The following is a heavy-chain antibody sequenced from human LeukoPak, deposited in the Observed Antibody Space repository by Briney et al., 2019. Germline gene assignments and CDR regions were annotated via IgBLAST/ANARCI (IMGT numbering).Heavy chain of an antibody. CDR3: ASVRGGSYYPLAYFQH. D-gene: IGHD1-26*01. J-gene: IGHJ1*01. Sequence: ASVKVSCKASGYTFTSYYMHWVRQAPGQGLEWMGIITPSGGSTSYAQKFQGRVTMTRDTSTSTVYMELSSLRSEDTAVYYCASVRGGSYYPLAYFQHWGQGTLVTVSS. V-gene: IGHV1-46*01. CDR1: GYTFTSYY. CDR2: ITPSGGST.